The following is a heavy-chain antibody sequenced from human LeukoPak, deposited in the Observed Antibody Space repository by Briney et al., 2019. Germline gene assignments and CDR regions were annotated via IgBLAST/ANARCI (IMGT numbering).Heavy chain of an antibody. CDR1: GYTFTGYY. Sequence: ASVKVSCKASGYTFTGYYMHWVRQAPGQGLEWMGWINPNSGGTNYAQKFQGRVTMTRDTSISTAYMELSRLRPDDPAVYYCARGGSGYYYYYMDVWGKGTTVTVSS. V-gene: IGHV1-2*02. D-gene: IGHD2-15*01. CDR3: ARGGSGYYYYYMDV. J-gene: IGHJ6*03. CDR2: INPNSGGT.